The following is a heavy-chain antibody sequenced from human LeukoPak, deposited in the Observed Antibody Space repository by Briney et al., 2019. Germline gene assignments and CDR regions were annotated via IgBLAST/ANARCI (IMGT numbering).Heavy chain of an antibody. CDR2: ISGSGGST. D-gene: IGHD1-26*01. CDR1: GFTFSSYA. V-gene: IGHV3-23*01. Sequence: GGSLRLSCAASGFTFSSYAMSWVRQAPGKGLEWVSAISGSGGSTYYADSVKGRFTISRDNSKNTLYLQMNSLRAEDTAVYYCARDSRYSGSYRDDAFDIWGQGTMVTVSS. CDR3: ARDSRYSGSYRDDAFDI. J-gene: IGHJ3*02.